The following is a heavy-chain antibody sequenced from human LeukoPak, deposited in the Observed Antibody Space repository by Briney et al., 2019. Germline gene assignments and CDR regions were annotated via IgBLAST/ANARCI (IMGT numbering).Heavy chain of an antibody. CDR3: AELGITMIGGV. CDR1: GFTFSSYS. D-gene: IGHD3-10*02. Sequence: GGSLRLSCAASGFTFSSYSMNWVRQAPGKGLEWLSYISSSSSTIYHADSVKGRFTISRDNAKNSLYLQMNSLRAEDTAVYYCAELGITMIGGVWGKGTTVTISS. J-gene: IGHJ6*04. V-gene: IGHV3-48*01. CDR2: ISSSSSTI.